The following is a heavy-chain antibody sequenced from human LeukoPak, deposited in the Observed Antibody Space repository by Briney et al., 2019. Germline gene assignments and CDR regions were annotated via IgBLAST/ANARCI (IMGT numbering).Heavy chain of an antibody. D-gene: IGHD3-22*01. CDR1: GGSISSYY. Sequence: SETLSLTCTVSGGSISSYYWSWIRQPPGEGLEWIGYIYYSGSTNYNPSLKSRVTISVDTSKNQFSLKLSSVTAADTAVYYCAGSYYDSSGYYLWGQGTLVTVSS. V-gene: IGHV4-59*08. J-gene: IGHJ5*02. CDR2: IYYSGST. CDR3: AGSYYDSSGYYL.